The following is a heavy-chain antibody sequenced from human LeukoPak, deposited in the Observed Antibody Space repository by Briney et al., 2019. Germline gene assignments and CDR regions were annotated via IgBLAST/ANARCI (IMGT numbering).Heavy chain of an antibody. CDR1: GGSISSSNW. D-gene: IGHD6-19*01. V-gene: IGHV4-4*02. CDR3: AREGYTSGWYKTDY. CDR2: IYYSGST. Sequence: SETLSLTCAVSGGSISSSNWWSWVRQPPGKGLEWIGYIYYSGSTNYNPSLKSRVSMSVDTPKNQFSLRLSSVTAADTAVYYCAREGYTSGWYKTDYWGQGTLVTVSS. J-gene: IGHJ4*02.